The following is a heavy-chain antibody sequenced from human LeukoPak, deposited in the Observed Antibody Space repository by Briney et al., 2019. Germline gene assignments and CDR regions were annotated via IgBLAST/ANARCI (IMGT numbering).Heavy chain of an antibody. J-gene: IGHJ4*02. Sequence: SETLSLTCTVSGGSISSYYWSWIRQPPGKGLEWIGYIYYSGSTNYNPSLKSRVTISVDTSKNQFSLKLSSVTAADTAVYYCARGFYDFWSAYYIDHWGQGTLVTVSS. D-gene: IGHD3-3*01. CDR2: IYYSGST. CDR3: ARGFYDFWSAYYIDH. V-gene: IGHV4-59*08. CDR1: GGSISSYY.